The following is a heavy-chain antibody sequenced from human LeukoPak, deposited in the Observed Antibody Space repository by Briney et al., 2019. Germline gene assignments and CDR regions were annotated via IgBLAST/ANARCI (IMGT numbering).Heavy chain of an antibody. V-gene: IGHV3-21*01. CDR2: ISSSSSYI. Sequence: GGSLRLSCAASGFTFSSYSMNWVRQAPGKGLEWVSSISSSSSYIYYADSVKGRFTISRDNAKNSLYLQMNSLRAEDTAVYYCARGIPYDFWSGYYTRYYYYGMDVWGQGTTVTVSS. CDR1: GFTFSSYS. J-gene: IGHJ6*02. D-gene: IGHD3-3*01. CDR3: ARGIPYDFWSGYYTRYYYYGMDV.